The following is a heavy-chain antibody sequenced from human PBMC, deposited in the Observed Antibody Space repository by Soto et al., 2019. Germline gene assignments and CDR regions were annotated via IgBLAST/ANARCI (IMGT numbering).Heavy chain of an antibody. D-gene: IGHD6-19*01. CDR3: ARSETAGHRGFDI. V-gene: IGHV1-69*06. CDR2: IIPTFGTA. Sequence: QVQLVQSGAEMREPESSVKVSCKASGGTFSSSAINWLRQAPGQGPEWMGGIIPTFGTANYIEKFRGRVTITADTSTSTAYMEVSSLTSEDTAMYFCARSETAGHRGFDIWGQGTMVTVSS. CDR1: GGTFSSSA. J-gene: IGHJ3*02.